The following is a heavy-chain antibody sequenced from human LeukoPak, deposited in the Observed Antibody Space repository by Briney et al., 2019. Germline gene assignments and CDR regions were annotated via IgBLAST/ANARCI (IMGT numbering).Heavy chain of an antibody. CDR3: ARCIGSYFCFDY. CDR2: ISGSGSTL. J-gene: IGHJ4*02. CDR1: GFTFRDYY. D-gene: IGHD1-26*01. V-gene: IGHV3-11*04. Sequence: PGGSLRLSCAASGFTFRDYYMSWIRQAPGKGLEWVSYISGSGSTLYYADSVKGRFTISRDNAKNSLYLQMNSLRAEDTAVYYCARCIGSYFCFDYWGQGTLVTVSS.